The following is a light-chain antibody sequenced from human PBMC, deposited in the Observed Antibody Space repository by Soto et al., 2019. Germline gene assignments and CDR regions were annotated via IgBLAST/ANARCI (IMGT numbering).Light chain of an antibody. Sequence: IHMTQSPSTLSASVGDRVTITCRASQGISSYLAWYQQKPGKAPKLLIYGASTLQSGVPSRFSGSGSGTEFTLTISSLQPDDFATYYCQQYNSYWTFGQGTKVDIK. V-gene: IGKV1-9*01. CDR2: GAS. CDR3: QQYNSYWT. J-gene: IGKJ1*01. CDR1: QGISSY.